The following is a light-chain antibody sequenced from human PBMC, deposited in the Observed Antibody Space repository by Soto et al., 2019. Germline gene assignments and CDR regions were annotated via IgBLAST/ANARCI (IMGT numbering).Light chain of an antibody. CDR2: DTN. Sequence: QAVVTQEPSVTVSPGGTVTLTCGSNTGPVTSGHDPCWIQQKPGQGPRTLIYDTNMKHSCTPARFSASLLGDKAALTLSGAQPDDEAEYYCMLAYSSVRVFGPGTKVTVL. J-gene: IGLJ1*01. CDR1: TGPVTSGHD. CDR3: MLAYSSVRV. V-gene: IGLV7-46*01.